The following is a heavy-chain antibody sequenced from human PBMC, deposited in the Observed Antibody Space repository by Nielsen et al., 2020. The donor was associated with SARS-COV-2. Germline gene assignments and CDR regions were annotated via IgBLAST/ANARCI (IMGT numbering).Heavy chain of an antibody. J-gene: IGHJ6*02. V-gene: IGHV3-21*01. CDR1: GFTFSSYW. D-gene: IGHD2-2*01. Sequence: GGSLRLSCAASGFTFSSYWMSWVRQAPGKGLEWVSSISSSSSYIYYADSVKGRFTISRDNAKNSLYLQMNSLRAEDTAVYYCAREVTGVVIVPAGGSMDVWGQGTTVTVSS. CDR2: ISSSSSYI. CDR3: AREVTGVVIVPAGGSMDV.